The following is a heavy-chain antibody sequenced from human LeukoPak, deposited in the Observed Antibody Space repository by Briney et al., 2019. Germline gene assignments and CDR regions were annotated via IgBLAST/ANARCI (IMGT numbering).Heavy chain of an antibody. CDR2: ITSSSSYI. Sequence: PGGSPRLSCAASGFTFSTYNMNWVRQAPGKGLEWVSSITSSSSYIHYADSVKGRFTISRDNAKNSLYLQMNSLRAEDTALYYCARDHYYDSSGYYYVGSAFDIWGQGTMVTVSS. CDR3: ARDHYYDSSGYYYVGSAFDI. D-gene: IGHD3-22*01. J-gene: IGHJ3*02. V-gene: IGHV3-21*04. CDR1: GFTFSTYN.